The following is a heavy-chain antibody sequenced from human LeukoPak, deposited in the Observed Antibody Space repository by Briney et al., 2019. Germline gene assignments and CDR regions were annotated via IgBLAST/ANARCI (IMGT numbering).Heavy chain of an antibody. D-gene: IGHD3-22*01. V-gene: IGHV5-51*01. Sequence: GESLKISCKGSGYNFTSYWIGWVRQMPGKGLEWMGIIYPGDSDTRYSPSCQGQVTISADKSISTAYLQWSSLKASDTAMYYCARAGMYYYERGWFDPWGQGTLVTVSS. CDR3: ARAGMYYYERGWFDP. CDR1: GYNFTSYW. J-gene: IGHJ5*02. CDR2: IYPGDSDT.